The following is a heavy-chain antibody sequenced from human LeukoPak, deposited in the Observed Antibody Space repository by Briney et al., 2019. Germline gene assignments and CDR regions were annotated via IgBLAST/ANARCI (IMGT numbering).Heavy chain of an antibody. CDR3: ARGRVATYFDY. Sequence: SETLSLTCTVSGGSISSYYWSWIRQHPGKGLEWIGYIYYSGSTYYNPSLRSRVTISVDTSKNQFSLKLSSVTAADTAVYYCARGRVATYFDYWGQGTLVTVSS. D-gene: IGHD5-12*01. V-gene: IGHV4-59*06. CDR2: IYYSGST. CDR1: GGSISSYY. J-gene: IGHJ4*02.